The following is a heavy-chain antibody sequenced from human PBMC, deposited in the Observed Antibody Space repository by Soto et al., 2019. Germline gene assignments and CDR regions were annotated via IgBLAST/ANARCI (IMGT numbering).Heavy chain of an antibody. V-gene: IGHV1-46*01. CDR3: ARATPSGSYVPH. CDR2: INPSGGST. J-gene: IGHJ1*01. CDR1: GYTFTSYY. D-gene: IGHD1-26*01. Sequence: QVQLVQSGAEVKKPGASVKVSCKASGYTFTSYYIHWVRQAPGQGLEGMGIINPSGGSTSYAQKFQGRVTMTRDTSTSTVYMELSSLRSEDTAVYYCARATPSGSYVPHWGQGTLVTVSS.